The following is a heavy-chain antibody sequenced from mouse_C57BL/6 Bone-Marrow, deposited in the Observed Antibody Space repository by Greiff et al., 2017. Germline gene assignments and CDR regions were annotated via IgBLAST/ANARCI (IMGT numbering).Heavy chain of an antibody. J-gene: IGHJ1*03. Sequence: QVQLKQPGAELVKPGASVKLSCKASGYTFTSYWMHWVKQRPGRGLEWIGRIDPNSGGTKYNEKFKSKATLTVDKPSSTAYMQLSSLTSEDSAVYYCARGDNYGSSFYWYFDVWGTGPTVTVSS. CDR3: ARGDNYGSSFYWYFDV. CDR1: GYTFTSYW. D-gene: IGHD1-1*01. CDR2: IDPNSGGT. V-gene: IGHV1-72*01.